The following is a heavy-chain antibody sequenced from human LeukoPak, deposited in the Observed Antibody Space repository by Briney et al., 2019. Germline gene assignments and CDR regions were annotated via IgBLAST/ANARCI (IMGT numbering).Heavy chain of an antibody. CDR1: GFIFSSYG. J-gene: IGHJ4*02. CDR2: MRSDGSDK. CDR3: AKHDSSSYY. V-gene: IGHV3-30*02. D-gene: IGHD3-22*01. Sequence: GGSLRLSRAASGFIFSSYGMHWVRQAPGKGLEWVAFMRSDGSDKYYADSVKGRFTISIDNSKNTLYLQMNSLRAEDTAVYYCAKHDSSSYYWGQGTLVTVSS.